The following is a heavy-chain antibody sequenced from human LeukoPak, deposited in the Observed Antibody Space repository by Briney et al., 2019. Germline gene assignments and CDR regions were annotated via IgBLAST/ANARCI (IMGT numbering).Heavy chain of an antibody. CDR2: INPSGGST. CDR3: ARVSYGDYGLSWFDP. D-gene: IGHD4-17*01. V-gene: IGHV1-46*01. J-gene: IGHJ5*02. CDR1: GYTFTSYG. Sequence: ASVKVSCKASGYTFTSYGISWVRQAPGQGLEWMGIINPSGGSTSYAQKFQGRVTMTRDTSTSTVYMELSSLRSEDTAVYYCARVSYGDYGLSWFDPWGQGTLVTVSS.